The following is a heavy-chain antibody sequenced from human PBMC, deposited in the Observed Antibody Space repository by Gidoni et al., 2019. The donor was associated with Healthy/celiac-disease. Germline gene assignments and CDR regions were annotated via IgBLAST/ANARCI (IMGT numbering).Heavy chain of an antibody. CDR2: IYYSGST. D-gene: IGHD6-13*01. J-gene: IGHJ4*02. CDR3: AYYGYSSSWFDDY. Sequence: GKGLEWIGSIYYSGSTYYNPSLKSRVTISVDTSKNQFSLKLSSVTAADTAVYYCAYYGYSSSWFDDYWGQGTLVTVSS. V-gene: IGHV4-39*01.